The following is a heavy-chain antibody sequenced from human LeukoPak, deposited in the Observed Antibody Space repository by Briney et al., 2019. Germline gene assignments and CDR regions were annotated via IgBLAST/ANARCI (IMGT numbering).Heavy chain of an antibody. CDR2: INPSGGST. CDR3: ASGDGLVISFGIWSPSYQWDY. CDR1: GHTFTSYY. D-gene: IGHD3-9*01. Sequence: ASVKVSCKASGHTFTSYYMHWVRQAPGQGLEWMGIINPSGGSTSYAQKFQGRVTMTRDTSTSTVYMELSSLRSEDTAVYYCASGDGLVISFGIWSPSYQWDYWGQGTLVTVSS. V-gene: IGHV1-46*01. J-gene: IGHJ4*02.